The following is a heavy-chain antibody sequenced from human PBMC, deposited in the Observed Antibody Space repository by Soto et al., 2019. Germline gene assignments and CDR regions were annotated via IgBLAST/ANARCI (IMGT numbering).Heavy chain of an antibody. V-gene: IGHV3-74*01. CDR2: IKSDGSST. CDR3: ARGGTSTWFRALDY. D-gene: IGHD3-10*01. Sequence: PGGSLRLSCAASGFTFSDYWMHWVRQAPGKGLVWVSRIKSDGSSTTYADSAKGRFTISRDNAKNTRYLQMNSLRAEDTAIYYCARGGTSTWFRALDYWGQGTPVTVSS. CDR1: GFTFSDYW. J-gene: IGHJ4*02.